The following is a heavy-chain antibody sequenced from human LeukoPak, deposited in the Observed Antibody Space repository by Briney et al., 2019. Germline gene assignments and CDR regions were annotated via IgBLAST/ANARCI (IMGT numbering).Heavy chain of an antibody. V-gene: IGHV1-18*01. Sequence: ASVKVSCKASGYTFTSYGISWVRQAPGRGLEWMGWISAYNGNTNYAQKLQGRVTMTTDTSTSTAYMELRSLRSDDTAVYYCARWSYYDILTGLTSGRYYGMDVWGQGTTVTVSS. D-gene: IGHD3-9*01. CDR2: ISAYNGNT. J-gene: IGHJ6*02. CDR3: ARWSYYDILTGLTSGRYYGMDV. CDR1: GYTFTSYG.